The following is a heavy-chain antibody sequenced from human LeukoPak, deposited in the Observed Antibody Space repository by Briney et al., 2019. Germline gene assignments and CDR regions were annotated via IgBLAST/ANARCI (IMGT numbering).Heavy chain of an antibody. CDR2: IYYSGST. V-gene: IGHV4-31*03. J-gene: IGHJ6*03. Sequence: SETLSLTCTVSGGSISSGGYYWSWIRQHPGKGPEWIGYIYYSGSTYYNPSLKSRVTISVDTSKNQFSLKLSSVTAADTAVYYCAAAKPDYYYYMDVWGKGTTVTVSS. CDR3: AAAKPDYYYYMDV. CDR1: GGSISSGGYY.